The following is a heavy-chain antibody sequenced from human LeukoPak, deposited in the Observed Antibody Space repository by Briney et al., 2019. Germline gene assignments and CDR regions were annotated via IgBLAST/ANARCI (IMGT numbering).Heavy chain of an antibody. Sequence: KPGGSLRLSCVGAGFPFSDFHMSWIRQAPGKGLEWVSYITSGGGFKYYADSVKGRFSISRDDSKNSVFLQMNSLRVEGTAVYYCARVRPGSSGSYYRTSWGQGTLVTVSS. J-gene: IGHJ4*02. CDR1: GFPFSDFH. V-gene: IGHV3-11*04. CDR3: ARVRPGSSGSYYRTS. CDR2: ITSGGGFK. D-gene: IGHD3-22*01.